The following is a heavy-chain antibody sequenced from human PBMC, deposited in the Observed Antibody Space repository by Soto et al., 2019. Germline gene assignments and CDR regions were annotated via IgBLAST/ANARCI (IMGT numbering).Heavy chain of an antibody. D-gene: IGHD5-18*01. V-gene: IGHV3-30*02. CDR1: RFTFSRYG. CDR3: ARGGYSYGLHPSHYYYYGMDV. CDR2: IWDDGSNK. J-gene: IGHJ6*02. Sequence: GGSLRLSCAASRFTFSRYGMHWVRQAPGKGLKWVALIWDDGSNKYYADSVKGRFTISRDNSKNQFSLKLSSVTAADTAVYYCARGGYSYGLHPSHYYYYGMDVWGQGTTVTVSS.